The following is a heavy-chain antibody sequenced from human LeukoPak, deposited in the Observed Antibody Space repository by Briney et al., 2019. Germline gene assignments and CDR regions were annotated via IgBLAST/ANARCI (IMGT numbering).Heavy chain of an antibody. D-gene: IGHD3-10*01. CDR1: GGSFSGYY. Sequence: SETLSLTCAVYGGSFSGYYWSWIRQPPGKGLEWIGQINHSGSTNYNPSLKSRVTISVDTSKNQFSLKLSSVTAADTAVYYCAITYYYGSGSSSGFDYWGQGTLVTVSS. CDR2: INHSGST. CDR3: AITYYYGSGSSSGFDY. V-gene: IGHV4-34*01. J-gene: IGHJ4*02.